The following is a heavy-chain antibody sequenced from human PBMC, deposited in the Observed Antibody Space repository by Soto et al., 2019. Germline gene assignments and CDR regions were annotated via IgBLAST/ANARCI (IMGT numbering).Heavy chain of an antibody. D-gene: IGHD3-9*01. CDR1: GGSFSGYY. J-gene: IGHJ5*02. Sequence: SETLSLTCAVHGGSFSGYYWSWIRQPPGKGLEWIGEVNHSGSTNYNPSLKSRVTISVDTSKNQFSLKLSSVIAADTAVYYCARGWSGLVIIRFDPWGQGTLVTVS. CDR3: ARGWSGLVIIRFDP. V-gene: IGHV4-34*01. CDR2: VNHSGST.